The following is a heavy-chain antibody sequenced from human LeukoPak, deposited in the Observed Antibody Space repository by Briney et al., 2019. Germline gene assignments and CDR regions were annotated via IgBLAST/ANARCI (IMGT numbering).Heavy chain of an antibody. V-gene: IGHV3-7*05. Sequence: GGSLRLSCAASGFTFSNYWMSWVRQAPGKGLEWVANINQDGSEKCYVDSVEGRFTISRDNAKNSLYLHVNILRAEDTAVYFCAKGRGSPYYFDYWGQGTLVTVSS. D-gene: IGHD1-26*01. CDR3: AKGRGSPYYFDY. CDR2: INQDGSEK. CDR1: GFTFSNYW. J-gene: IGHJ4*02.